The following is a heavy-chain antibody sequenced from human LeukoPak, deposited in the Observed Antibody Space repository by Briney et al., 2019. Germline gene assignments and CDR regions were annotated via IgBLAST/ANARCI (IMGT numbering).Heavy chain of an antibody. V-gene: IGHV4-59*01. J-gene: IGHJ4*02. CDR2: IYYSGST. CDR1: GGSISSYY. Sequence: TSSETLSLTCTVSGGSISSYYWSWIRQPPGKGLEWIGYIYYSGSTNYNPSLKSRVTISVDTSKNQFSLKPSSVTAADTAVYYCARQLYSNYAGYFDYWGQGTLVTVSS. CDR3: ARQLYSNYAGYFDY. D-gene: IGHD4-11*01.